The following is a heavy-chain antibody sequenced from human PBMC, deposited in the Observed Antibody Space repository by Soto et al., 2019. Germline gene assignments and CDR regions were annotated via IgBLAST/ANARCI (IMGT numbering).Heavy chain of an antibody. D-gene: IGHD2-21*02. Sequence: ASVKVSCKASGYGFSSYAMHWVRQAPGQRLEWMGWINIGSGNTEYSQNFQDRITITRDTSASTVYMELSSLRSEDTAVYYCARDGGDCGYRLAYYYYFGMDVWGQGTTVTVSS. CDR1: GYGFSSYA. CDR2: INIGSGNT. CDR3: ARDGGDCGYRLAYYYYFGMDV. V-gene: IGHV1-3*04. J-gene: IGHJ6*02.